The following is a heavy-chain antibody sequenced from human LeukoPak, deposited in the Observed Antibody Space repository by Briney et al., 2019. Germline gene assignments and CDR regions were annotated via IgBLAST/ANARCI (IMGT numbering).Heavy chain of an antibody. D-gene: IGHD3-10*01. V-gene: IGHV3-30-3*01. CDR3: ARGRYYYGSGTSMDV. Sequence: GRSLRLSCAASGFTFSSYAMHWVRQAPGKGLEWVAVISYDGSNKYYADSVKGRLTISRDNSKNTLYLQMNSLRAEDTAVYYCARGRYYYGSGTSMDVWGQGTTVTVSS. J-gene: IGHJ6*02. CDR2: ISYDGSNK. CDR1: GFTFSSYA.